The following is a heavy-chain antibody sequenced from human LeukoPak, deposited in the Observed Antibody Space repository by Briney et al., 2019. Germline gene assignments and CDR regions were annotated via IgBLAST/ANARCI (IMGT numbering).Heavy chain of an antibody. J-gene: IGHJ4*02. CDR3: AKASAASFNYYSDY. CDR2: IYDSGST. Sequence: SETLSLTCTVAGGSISNYFWTWIRQPPGKGLEWIGYIYDSGSTNYNPSLRSRLTISVDTSKNQFSLKLTSVTAADTAVYYCAKASAASFNYYSDYWGQGTLVTVSS. CDR1: GGSISNYF. D-gene: IGHD6-13*01. V-gene: IGHV4-59*01.